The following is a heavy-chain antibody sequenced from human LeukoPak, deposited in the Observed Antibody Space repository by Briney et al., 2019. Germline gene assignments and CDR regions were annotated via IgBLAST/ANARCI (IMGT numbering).Heavy chain of an antibody. CDR1: GGTFSSYA. V-gene: IGHV1-69*05. J-gene: IGHJ3*02. Sequence: SVKVSCKASGGTFSSYAISWVRQAPGQGLEWMGRIIPIFGTANYAQKFQGRVTITTDESTSTAYMELSSLRSGDTAVYYCARGPWGVIGAFDIWGQGTMVTVSS. CDR3: ARGPWGVIGAFDI. CDR2: IIPIFGTA. D-gene: IGHD3-16*02.